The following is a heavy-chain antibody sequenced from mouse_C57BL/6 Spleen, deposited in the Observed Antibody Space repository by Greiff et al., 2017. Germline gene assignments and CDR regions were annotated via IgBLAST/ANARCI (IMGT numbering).Heavy chain of an antibody. V-gene: IGHV1-55*01. Sequence: VQLQQSGAELVKPGASVKMSCKASGYTFTSYWITWVKQRPGQGLEWIGDIYPGSGSTNYNEKFKSKATLTVDTSSSTADMQLSSLTSEDSAVYYCARIDYDSSWVAYWGQGTLVTFSA. D-gene: IGHD2-4*01. CDR3: ARIDYDSSWVAY. J-gene: IGHJ3*01. CDR2: IYPGSGST. CDR1: GYTFTSYW.